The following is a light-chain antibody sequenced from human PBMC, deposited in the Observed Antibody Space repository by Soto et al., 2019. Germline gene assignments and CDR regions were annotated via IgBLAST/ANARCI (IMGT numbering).Light chain of an antibody. Sequence: DIVMTQSPDSLAVSLGERATINCKSSQSVLYSSNNKNYLAWYQQKPGQPPKLLIYWASTREFGVPDRFRGGGSGTDFTLTISSLQAEDVAVYYCQQYYSTPPTFGGGTKVEIK. J-gene: IGKJ4*01. V-gene: IGKV4-1*01. CDR3: QQYYSTPPT. CDR2: WAS. CDR1: QSVLYSSNNKNY.